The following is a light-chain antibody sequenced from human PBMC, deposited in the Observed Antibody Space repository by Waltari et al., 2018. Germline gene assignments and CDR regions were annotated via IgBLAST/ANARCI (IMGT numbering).Light chain of an antibody. CDR3: QQYLGIT. CDR1: QSVSSSY. J-gene: IGKJ5*01. Sequence: EIVLTQSPGTLSLSPGERATLSCRASQSVSSSYLAWYQQKPGQAPRLLSYGASSRATGIPDRFSGSGSGTDFTLTISRLEPEDVAVYYCQQYLGITFGEGTRLEIK. CDR2: GAS. V-gene: IGKV3-20*01.